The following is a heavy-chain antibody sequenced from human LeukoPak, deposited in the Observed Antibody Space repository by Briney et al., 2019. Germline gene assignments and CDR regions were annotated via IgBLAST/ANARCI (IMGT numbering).Heavy chain of an antibody. CDR3: ARAVGATMVPKNDY. Sequence: GGSLRLSCAASGFTVSSNYMSWVRQAPGKGLEWVSVIYSGGSTYYADSVKGRFTISRDNSKNTLYLQMNSLRAEDTAVYYCARAVGATMVPKNDYWGQGTLVTVSS. V-gene: IGHV3-53*01. J-gene: IGHJ4*02. CDR2: IYSGGST. CDR1: GFTVSSNY. D-gene: IGHD1-26*01.